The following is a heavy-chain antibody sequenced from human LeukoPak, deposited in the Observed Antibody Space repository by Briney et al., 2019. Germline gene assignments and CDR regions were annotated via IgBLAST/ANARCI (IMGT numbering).Heavy chain of an antibody. D-gene: IGHD5-24*01. V-gene: IGHV4-59*01. CDR2: IYSSGNT. J-gene: IGHJ4*02. CDR3: ARVAGYSYYFDY. Sequence: SETLSLTCTVSGGFISSYYWNWIRQTPGKGLEWIGSIYSSGNTNYNPSLKSRVTISVDTSKNQFSLMLTSVTAADTAVYYCARVAGYSYYFDYWGQGALVTVSS. CDR1: GGFISSYY.